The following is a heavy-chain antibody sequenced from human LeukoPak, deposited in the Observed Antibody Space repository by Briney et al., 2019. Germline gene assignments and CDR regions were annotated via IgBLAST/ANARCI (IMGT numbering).Heavy chain of an antibody. CDR1: GFTFSSYG. V-gene: IGHV3-30*02. CDR2: IRYDGSNK. CDR3: AKWDRGTRVVPAAQVDY. D-gene: IGHD2-2*01. J-gene: IGHJ4*02. Sequence: PGGSLRLSCAASGFTFSSYGMHWVRQAPGKGLEWVAFIRYDGSNKYYADSVKGRFTISRDNSKNTLYLQMNSLRAEDTAVYYCAKWDRGTRVVPAAQVDYWGQGTLVTVSS.